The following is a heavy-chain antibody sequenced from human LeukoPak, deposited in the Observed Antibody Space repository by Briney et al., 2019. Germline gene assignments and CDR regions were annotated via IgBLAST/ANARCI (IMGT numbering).Heavy chain of an antibody. CDR2: IYYSGST. D-gene: IGHD3-10*01. Sequence: PSETLSLTCTVSGGSISSGDYYWSWLRQPPGTGLEWIGYIYYSGSTYYNPSLKSRVTISVDTSKNQFSLKLSSVTAADTAVYYCARAPTGNWFDPWGQGTLVTVSS. J-gene: IGHJ5*02. V-gene: IGHV4-30-4*08. CDR3: ARAPTGNWFDP. CDR1: GGSISSGDYY.